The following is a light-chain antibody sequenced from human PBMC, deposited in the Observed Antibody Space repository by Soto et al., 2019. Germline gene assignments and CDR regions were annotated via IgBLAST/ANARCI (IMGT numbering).Light chain of an antibody. J-gene: IGKJ1*01. CDR2: AAS. CDR3: QQLNSYPQT. CDR1: QDISSY. V-gene: IGKV1-9*01. Sequence: GDRVTIPCRASQDISSYLAWYQQKPGKVPKLLIYAASTLQSGVPSRFSGSGSGTEFTLTISSLQPEDFATYYCQQLNSYPQTFGQGTKVEIK.